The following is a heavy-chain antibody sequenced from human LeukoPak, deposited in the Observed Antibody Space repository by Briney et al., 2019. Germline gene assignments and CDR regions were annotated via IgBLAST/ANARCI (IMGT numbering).Heavy chain of an antibody. J-gene: IGHJ4*02. D-gene: IGHD3-10*01. CDR2: IYYSGST. CDR1: GGSISSGGYY. CDR3: ARHAGGGFGTIDY. Sequence: SSETLSLTCTVSGGSISSGGYYWSWIRQHPGKGLEWIGYIYYSGSTYYNPSLKSRVTISVDTSKNQFSLKPSSVTAADTAVYYCARHAGGGFGTIDYWGQGTLVTVSS. V-gene: IGHV4-31*03.